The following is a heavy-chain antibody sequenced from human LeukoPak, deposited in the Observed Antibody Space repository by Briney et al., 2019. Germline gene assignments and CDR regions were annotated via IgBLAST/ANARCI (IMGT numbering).Heavy chain of an antibody. CDR2: IYNNGNT. J-gene: IGHJ4*02. V-gene: IGHV3-53*01. Sequence: GGSLRLSCAASGFTVNSNYMSWVRQAPGKGLEWVSVIYNNGNTYYADSVKGRFTISRDNSKNTLYLQVNSLRAEDTAVYYCAREVTGGIPFDYWGQGTLVTVSS. D-gene: IGHD4-23*01. CDR1: GFTVNSNY. CDR3: AREVTGGIPFDY.